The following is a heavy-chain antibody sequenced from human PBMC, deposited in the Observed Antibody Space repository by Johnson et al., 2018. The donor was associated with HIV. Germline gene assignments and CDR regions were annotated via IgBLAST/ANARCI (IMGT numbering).Heavy chain of an antibody. CDR3: ARETHYYDSSGYYVDAFDI. J-gene: IGHJ3*02. CDR2: LYSSGNT. CDR1: GFNVSNNY. V-gene: IGHV3-53*01. Sequence: VLLLESGGGLVQPGGSLGLACVGSGFNVSNNYMSWVRQPPGHGLEWVSTLYSSGNTYYADSVKGRFTISRDNAKNSLYLQMNSLRAADTALYYCARETHYYDSSGYYVDAFDIWGQGTMVTVSS. D-gene: IGHD3-22*01.